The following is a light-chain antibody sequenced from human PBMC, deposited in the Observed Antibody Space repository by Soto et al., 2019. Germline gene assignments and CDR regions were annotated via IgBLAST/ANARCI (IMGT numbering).Light chain of an antibody. V-gene: IGKV1-5*03. Sequence: DIQITQSPSTLSASVGDRVTITFRASQSISAWLAWYQQKPGKAPKLLIYKASTLESGVPPRFSGSGSGTDFTLTISSLQPDDFATYYCQQYKYYSTFGQGTKVYIK. J-gene: IGKJ1*01. CDR3: QQYKYYST. CDR2: KAS. CDR1: QSISAW.